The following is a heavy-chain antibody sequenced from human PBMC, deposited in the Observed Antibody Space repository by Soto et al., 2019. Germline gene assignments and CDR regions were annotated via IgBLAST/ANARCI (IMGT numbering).Heavy chain of an antibody. CDR2: VYNSGST. J-gene: IGHJ4*02. CDR1: GGSISSNY. V-gene: IGHV4-59*12. CDR3: ARIKRELVDY. D-gene: IGHD1-26*01. Sequence: ETLSLTCTVSGGSISSNYWTWIRQPPGKGLEWIGYVYNSGSTNYNPSLKSRVTISEDTSKNQFSLKLSSVTAADTAVYYCARIKRELVDYWGQGTLVTVSS.